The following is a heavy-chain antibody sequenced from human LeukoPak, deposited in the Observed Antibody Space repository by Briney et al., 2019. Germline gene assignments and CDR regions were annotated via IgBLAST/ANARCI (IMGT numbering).Heavy chain of an antibody. D-gene: IGHD3-3*01. J-gene: IGHJ4*02. CDR1: GGSISSYY. CDR3: ARSARDFWSGYSPHNFDY. CDR2: IYYSGGT. Sequence: PSGTLSLTCTVSGGSISSYYWSWIRQPPGKGLEWIGYIYYSGGTNYNPSLKSRVTISVDTSKNQFSLKLSSVTAADTAVYYCARSARDFWSGYSPHNFDYWGQGTLVTVSS. V-gene: IGHV4-59*01.